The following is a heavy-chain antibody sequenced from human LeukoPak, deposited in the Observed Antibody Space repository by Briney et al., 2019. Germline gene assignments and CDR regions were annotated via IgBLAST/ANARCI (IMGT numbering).Heavy chain of an antibody. D-gene: IGHD1-26*01. J-gene: IGHJ3*02. V-gene: IGHV3-7*01. CDR3: ARDRYSGGYGGKFAFDI. Sequence: GGSLRLSCAASGFTFSAYEMDWVRQAPGKGLEWVANIKQDGNEKYYVDSVKGRFTISRDNAKNSLYLQMNSLRAEDTAVYYCARDRYSGGYGGKFAFDIWGQGTMVTVSS. CDR2: IKQDGNEK. CDR1: GFTFSAYE.